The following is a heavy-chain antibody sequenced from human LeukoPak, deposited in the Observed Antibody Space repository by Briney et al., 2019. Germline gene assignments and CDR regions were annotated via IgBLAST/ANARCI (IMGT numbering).Heavy chain of an antibody. V-gene: IGHV3-7*02. Sequence: GGSLSLPCAPSGYSFSTNCMSWVRQAPGKGLEWVANIKQDGSEKYYVDSAKGRFTISRDNAKNSLYLQMNSLRAEDTAVYYCATGLGRSQPDLWGQRELVPVSS. CDR2: IKQDGSEK. CDR1: GYSFSTNC. CDR3: ATGLGRSQPDL. D-gene: IGHD3-16*01. J-gene: IGHJ4*02.